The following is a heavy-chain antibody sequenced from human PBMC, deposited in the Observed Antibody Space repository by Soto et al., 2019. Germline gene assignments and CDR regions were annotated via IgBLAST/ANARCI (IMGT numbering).Heavy chain of an antibody. V-gene: IGHV4-30-4*01. D-gene: IGHD3-9*01. J-gene: IGHJ4*02. Sequence: SETLSLTCTVSGGSISSGDYYWSWIRQPPGKGLEWIGYIYYSGSTYYNPSLKSRVTISVDTSKNQFSLKLTSVTAADTAVYYCAKYTIETMFDFWGPGTLVTVSS. CDR2: IYYSGST. CDR1: GGSISSGDYY. CDR3: AKYTIETMFDF.